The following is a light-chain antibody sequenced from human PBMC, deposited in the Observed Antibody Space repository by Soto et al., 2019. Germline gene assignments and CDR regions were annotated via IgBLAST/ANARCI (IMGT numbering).Light chain of an antibody. J-gene: IGLJ1*01. CDR1: SSDVGGYNY. CDR3: CSYTSANTFV. CDR2: EVS. Sequence: QSALTQPASVSGSPGQSITISCTGTSSDVGGYNYVSWYQHHPGKDPKFMIYEVSNRPSGVSNRFSGSKSGNTASLTISGLQAEDEADYYCCSYTSANTFVFGTGTKLTVL. V-gene: IGLV2-14*01.